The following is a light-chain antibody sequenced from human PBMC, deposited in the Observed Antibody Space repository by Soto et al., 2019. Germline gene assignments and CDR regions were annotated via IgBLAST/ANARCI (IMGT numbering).Light chain of an antibody. V-gene: IGKV1-5*01. CDR1: QTISTY. J-gene: IGKJ1*01. CDR3: QQYNSYWT. Sequence: DIQMTQSPSPLSESVGDRFTITCRASQTISTYLNWYQQKPGKAPNVLIYAASTLESGVPSRLSGSGSGTEFTLTISSLQPDDFPTYYCQQYNSYWTFGQGTTVDIK. CDR2: AAS.